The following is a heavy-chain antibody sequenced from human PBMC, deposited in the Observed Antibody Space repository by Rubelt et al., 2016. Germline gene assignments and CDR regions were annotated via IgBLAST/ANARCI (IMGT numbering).Heavy chain of an antibody. CDR1: GFTFSSYW. CDR2: IKQDGSEK. D-gene: IGHD3-3*01. CDR3: ARPPRDRFLEWLLPGY. Sequence: EVQLVESGGGLVQPGGSLRLSCAAYGFTFSSYWMSWVRQAPGKGLEWVANIKQDGSEKYYLDFVKGLFTISRDNAKNSLYVQMSSLRAEDTAVYYCARPPRDRFLEWLLPGYWGQGTLVTVSS. V-gene: IGHV3-7*01. J-gene: IGHJ4*02.